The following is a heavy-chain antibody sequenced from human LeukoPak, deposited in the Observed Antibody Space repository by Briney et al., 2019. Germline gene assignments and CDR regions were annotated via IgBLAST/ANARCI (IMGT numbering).Heavy chain of an antibody. CDR2: INPNSGGT. D-gene: IGHD3-10*01. V-gene: IGHV1-2*02. J-gene: IGHJ4*02. CDR3: ARAAWYYGSSDY. Sequence: ASVKVSCKASGYTFTGYYMHWVRQAPGRGLEWMGWINPNSGGTNYAQKFQGRVTMTRDTSISTAYMELSRLRSDDTAVYYCARAAWYYGSSDYWGQGTLVTVSS. CDR1: GYTFTGYY.